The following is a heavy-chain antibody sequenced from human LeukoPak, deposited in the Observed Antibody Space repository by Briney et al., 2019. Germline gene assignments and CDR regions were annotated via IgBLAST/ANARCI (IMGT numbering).Heavy chain of an antibody. J-gene: IGHJ4*02. CDR2: IRYDGSNK. D-gene: IGHD2-15*01. Sequence: GGSLRLSCEASGFPFSSYGMHWVRQAPGKGLEWVAFIRYDGSNKYYADSVKGRFTISRDNSKNTLYLQMNSLRAEDTAVYYCAKKSSSLFDYWGQGTLVTVSS. CDR1: GFPFSSYG. CDR3: AKKSSSLFDY. V-gene: IGHV3-30*02.